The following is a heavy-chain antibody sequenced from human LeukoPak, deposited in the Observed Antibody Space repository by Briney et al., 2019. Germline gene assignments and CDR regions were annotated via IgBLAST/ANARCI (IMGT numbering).Heavy chain of an antibody. D-gene: IGHD6-13*01. CDR3: ATRLYLAAAGILDP. CDR2: ISSSSSYI. CDR1: GFTFSSYS. Sequence: GGSLRLSCAASGFTFSSYSMNWVRQAPGKGLEWVSSISSSSSYIYYADSVKGRFTISRDNAKNSLYLQMNSLRAEDTAVYYCATRLYLAAAGILDPWGQGTLVTVSS. V-gene: IGHV3-21*01. J-gene: IGHJ5*02.